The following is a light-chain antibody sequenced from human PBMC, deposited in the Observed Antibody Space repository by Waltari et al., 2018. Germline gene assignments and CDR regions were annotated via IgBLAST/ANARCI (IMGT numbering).Light chain of an antibody. CDR2: DVS. CDR3: CSYAGSFSWV. V-gene: IGLV2-11*01. CDR1: SSDVGAYNF. J-gene: IGLJ3*02. Sequence: QSALTQPRSVSGSPGQSVTISCTGTSSDVGAYNFVSWYQQHPGKAPKRTLYDVSKWPSGVPDCFSGSKSGNTASLTISGLQAEDEGDYYCCSYAGSFSWVFGGGTKLTVL.